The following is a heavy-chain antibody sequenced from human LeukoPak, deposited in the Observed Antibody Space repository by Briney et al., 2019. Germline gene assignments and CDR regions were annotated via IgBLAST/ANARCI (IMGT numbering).Heavy chain of an antibody. D-gene: IGHD4-17*01. CDR1: GYTFTSYH. J-gene: IGHJ4*02. CDR3: ARTTSLTASGYDN. V-gene: IGHV1-8*03. Sequence: GASVKVSFKTSGYTFTSYHINWVRQATGQGLEWMGWMNPYSGDRGYAQNFQGRVSITSDASIGTAYMELSSLRSDDTAVYFCARTTSLTASGYDNWGQGSLVTVSS. CDR2: MNPYSGDR.